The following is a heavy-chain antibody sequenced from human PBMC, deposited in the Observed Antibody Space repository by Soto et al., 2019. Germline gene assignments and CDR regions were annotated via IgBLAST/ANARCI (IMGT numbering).Heavy chain of an antibody. CDR2: MNPNSGNT. CDR1: GYTFTSYD. V-gene: IGHV1-8*01. CDR3: AREYNWNFYSSYYYGMDV. J-gene: IGHJ6*02. Sequence: QVQLVQSGAEVKKPGASVKVSCKASGYTFTSYDINGVRQATGHGLEWLGWMNPNSGNTGYAQKFQGRVTMTRNTSISTAYMELSSLRSEDTAVDYCAREYNWNFYSSYYYGMDVWGQGTTVTVSS. D-gene: IGHD1-7*01.